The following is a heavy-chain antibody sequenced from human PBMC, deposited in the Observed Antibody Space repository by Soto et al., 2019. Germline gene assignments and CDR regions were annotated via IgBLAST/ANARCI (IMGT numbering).Heavy chain of an antibody. CDR1: GDSISSGGYY. J-gene: IGHJ4*02. CDR3: ARSLLRGVTTFFFDY. V-gene: IGHV4-31*03. D-gene: IGHD4-17*01. Sequence: TLSLTCNVSGDSISSGGYYWSWIRQHPGKGLEWIGYIYYTRTAFYNPSLKSRVTISADTSKNLFSLKLSSVTAADTAVYFCARSLLRGVTTFFFDYWGQGSLVTVSS. CDR2: IYYTRTA.